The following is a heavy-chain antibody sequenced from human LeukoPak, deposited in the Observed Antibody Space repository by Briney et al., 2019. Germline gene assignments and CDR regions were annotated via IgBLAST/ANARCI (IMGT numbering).Heavy chain of an antibody. CDR2: IYTSGST. J-gene: IGHJ2*01. V-gene: IGHV4-61*02. Sequence: SEILSLTCTVSGGSISSGSYYWSWIRQPAGKGLEWIGRIYTSGSTNYNPSLKSRVTISVDTSKNQFSLKLSSVTAADTAVYYCATKNRGIAAAGSYWYFDLWGRGTLVTVSS. CDR3: ATKNRGIAAAGSYWYFDL. D-gene: IGHD6-13*01. CDR1: GGSISSGSYY.